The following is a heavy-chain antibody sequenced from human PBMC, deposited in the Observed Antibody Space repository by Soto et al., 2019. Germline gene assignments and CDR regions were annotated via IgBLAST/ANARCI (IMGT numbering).Heavy chain of an antibody. CDR1: GFTFNDYY. Sequence: LRLSCVASGFTFNDYYMSWIRQAPGKGLEWLSYISVTSAYTNYAESVKGRFTISRDNAQNSLYLQVNSLRAEDTALYYCAITPRSSYGPFDYWGRGTLVTVSS. D-gene: IGHD5-18*01. CDR3: AITPRSSYGPFDY. J-gene: IGHJ4*02. V-gene: IGHV3-11*06. CDR2: ISVTSAYT.